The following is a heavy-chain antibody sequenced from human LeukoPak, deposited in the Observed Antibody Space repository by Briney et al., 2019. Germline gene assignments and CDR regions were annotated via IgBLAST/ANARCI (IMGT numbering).Heavy chain of an antibody. V-gene: IGHV3-23*01. CDR2: ISGFGGTT. J-gene: IGHJ6*02. D-gene: IGHD6-19*01. Sequence: GGSLRLSCAASGFTFSSYAMSWVHQAPGKGREWVSDISGFGGTTYYADSVRGRFTISRDNSKNTLYLQMNSLRAEDTALYYCARDMSIAVAGTDYYYGMDVWGQGTTVTVSS. CDR1: GFTFSSYA. CDR3: ARDMSIAVAGTDYYYGMDV.